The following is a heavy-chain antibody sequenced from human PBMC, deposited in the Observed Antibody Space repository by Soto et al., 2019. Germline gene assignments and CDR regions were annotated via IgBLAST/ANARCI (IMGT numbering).Heavy chain of an antibody. CDR1: GFTFSTYA. J-gene: IGHJ4*02. D-gene: IGHD3-10*01. Sequence: EVQLLESGGGLVQPGGSLRLSCSTSGFTFSTYAMNWVRQAPGKGLEWVSGLSGSGGTTYYADSVRGRFTISRDNSKNTLFLQMNSLRAEDTALYYCAKQRADYGSGSDTYYFDFWGQGTLVIVSS. CDR3: AKQRADYGSGSDTYYFDF. CDR2: LSGSGGTT. V-gene: IGHV3-23*01.